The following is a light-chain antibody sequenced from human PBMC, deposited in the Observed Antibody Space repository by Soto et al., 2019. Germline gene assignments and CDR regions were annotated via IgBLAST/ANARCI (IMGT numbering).Light chain of an antibody. Sequence: DIQMTQSPSTLSTSVGDRVTITCRASQSINSWLAWYQQKPGKAPQILIYDASTLKSGVPSRFSASGSGTEFTLIISSLQPDDFATYYCQQYTSYSWTFGQGTKGDIK. J-gene: IGKJ1*01. V-gene: IGKV1-5*01. CDR3: QQYTSYSWT. CDR2: DAS. CDR1: QSINSW.